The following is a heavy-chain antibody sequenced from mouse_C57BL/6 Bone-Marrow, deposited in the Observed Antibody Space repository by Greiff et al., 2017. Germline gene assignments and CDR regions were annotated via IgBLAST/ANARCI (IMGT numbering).Heavy chain of an antibody. CDR1: GYSFTDYN. CDR2: INPNYGTT. Sequence: VHVKQSGPELVKPGASVKISCKASGYSFTDYNMNWVKQSNGKSLEWIGVINPNYGTTSYNQKFKGKATLTVDQSSSTAYMQLNSLTSEDSAVYYCASADYYAMDYWGQGTSVTVSS. J-gene: IGHJ4*01. V-gene: IGHV1-39*01. CDR3: ASADYYAMDY.